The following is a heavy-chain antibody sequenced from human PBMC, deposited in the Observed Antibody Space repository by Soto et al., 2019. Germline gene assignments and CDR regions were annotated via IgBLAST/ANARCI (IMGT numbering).Heavy chain of an antibody. V-gene: IGHV3-23*01. CDR2: ISGSGGST. D-gene: IGHD5-18*01. J-gene: IGHJ4*02. Sequence: EVQLLESGGGLVQPGGSLRLSCAASGFTFNSYAMTWVRQAPGKGLEWVSAISGSGGSTYYADSVKGRFTISRDNSRNTLYLQMISLRAEDTAIYYGAKDLKGYSYGSFAYWGQGTLVTVSS. CDR3: AKDLKGYSYGSFAY. CDR1: GFTFNSYA.